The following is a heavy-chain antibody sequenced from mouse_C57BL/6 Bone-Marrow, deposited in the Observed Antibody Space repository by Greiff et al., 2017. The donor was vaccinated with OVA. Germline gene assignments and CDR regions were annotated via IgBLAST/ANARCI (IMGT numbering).Heavy chain of an antibody. CDR1: GYTFTSYW. V-gene: IGHV1-55*01. CDR3: ASPLHYYGSSYGWYFDV. D-gene: IGHD1-1*01. J-gene: IGHJ1*03. Sequence: QVQLQQPGAELVKPGASVKMSCKASGYTFTSYWITWVKQRPGQGLEWIGDIYPGSGSTNYNEKFKSKATLTVDTSSSTAYMQLSSLTSEDSAVYYCASPLHYYGSSYGWYFDVWGTGTTVTVSS. CDR2: IYPGSGST.